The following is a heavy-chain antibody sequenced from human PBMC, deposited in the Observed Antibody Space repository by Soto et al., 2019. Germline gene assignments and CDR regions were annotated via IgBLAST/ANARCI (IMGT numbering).Heavy chain of an antibody. CDR3: ARVSRPAGPGHEYSSPAPSFVP. D-gene: IGHD6-6*01. Sequence: SETLSLTCAVYGGSFSGYYWSWIRQPPGKGLEWIGEINHSGSTNYNPSLKSRVTISVDTSKNQFSLKLSSVTAADTAVYYCARVSRPAGPGHEYSSPAPSFVPSCQGTLVTLS. J-gene: IGHJ5*02. CDR1: GGSFSGYY. CDR2: INHSGST. V-gene: IGHV4-34*01.